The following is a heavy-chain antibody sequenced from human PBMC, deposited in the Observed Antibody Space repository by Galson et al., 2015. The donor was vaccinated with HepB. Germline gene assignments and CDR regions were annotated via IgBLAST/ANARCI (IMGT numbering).Heavy chain of an antibody. V-gene: IGHV1-3*01. CDR3: AREMEYQVLYFFDP. CDR2: LNPGSGST. Sequence: SVKVSCKASGYTFTSHAIHWVRQAPGQRLEWMGWLNPGSGSTKYSQKFQGRVAITTDTSSSTAYMELSSLRSEDTAVHYCAREMEYQVLYFFDPWGQGTLFTVSS. D-gene: IGHD2-2*02. J-gene: IGHJ5*02. CDR1: GYTFTSHA.